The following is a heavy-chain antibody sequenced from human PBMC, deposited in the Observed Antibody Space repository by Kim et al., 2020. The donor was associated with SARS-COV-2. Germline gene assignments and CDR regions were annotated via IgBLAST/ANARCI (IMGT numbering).Heavy chain of an antibody. CDR2: IYSSGST. CDR1: GFTFSSNY. V-gene: IGHV3-66*01. J-gene: IGHJ4*03. CDR3: TTALCGYFGGG. D-gene: IGHD2-15*01. Sequence: GGSLRLSCAASGFTFSSNYMSWVRQAPGKGLEWVSVIYSSGSTSYEASLEGSCIIFTGNTYKTLHHQIINRRTEENAVVYYWTTALCGYFGGGWCHGTL.